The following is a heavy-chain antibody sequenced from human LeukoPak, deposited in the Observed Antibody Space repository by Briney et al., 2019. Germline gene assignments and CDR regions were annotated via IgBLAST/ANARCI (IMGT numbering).Heavy chain of an antibody. D-gene: IGHD2-2*02. V-gene: IGHV1-24*01. Sequence: ASVKVSCKVSGYTLTELSMHWVRQAPGKGLEWMGGFDPEDGETIYAQKFQGRVTMTEDTSTDTAYMELSSLRSDDTAVYYCARQRYCSSTSCYMFDYWGQGTLVTVSS. CDR1: GYTLTELS. CDR3: ARQRYCSSTSCYMFDY. J-gene: IGHJ4*02. CDR2: FDPEDGET.